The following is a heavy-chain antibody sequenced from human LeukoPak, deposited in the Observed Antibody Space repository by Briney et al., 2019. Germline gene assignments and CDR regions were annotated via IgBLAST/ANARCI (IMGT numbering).Heavy chain of an antibody. CDR1: GFTFTTYT. CDR2: IGGGGVTT. J-gene: IGHJ4*02. V-gene: IGHV3-23*01. Sequence: GGSLRLSCAASGFTFTTYTMAWVRQAPGKGLDWVSIIGGGGVTTYYADSVKGRFTISRDNSKNTLYLQMNSLRAEDTAVYYCARDPGYFDYWGQGTLVTVSS. CDR3: ARDPGYFDY.